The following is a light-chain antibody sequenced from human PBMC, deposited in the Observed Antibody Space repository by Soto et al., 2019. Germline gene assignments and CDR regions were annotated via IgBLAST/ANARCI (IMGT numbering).Light chain of an antibody. V-gene: IGKV1-39*01. CDR2: RAS. Sequence: DTQMTQSPSSLSASVEDSVTITCRATQDISTFLNWYQQRPGKAPNVLIYRASTLQGDVPSRFSGSGSGTDFTLTISGLQPEDFAIYYCQQSYSTPFTFGQGTQVEV. CDR3: QQSYSTPFT. J-gene: IGKJ2*01. CDR1: QDISTF.